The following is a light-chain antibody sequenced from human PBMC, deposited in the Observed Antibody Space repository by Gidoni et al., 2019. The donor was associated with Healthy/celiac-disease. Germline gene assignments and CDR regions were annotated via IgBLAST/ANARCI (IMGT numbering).Light chain of an antibody. CDR3: QQRSNWPLT. J-gene: IGKJ4*01. Sequence: EIELTKSPATLSLSPGERATLSCRASQSVSSYSAWYQQKPGQAPRLLIYDVSNRATGIPARFSGSGSGTDFTLTISCLEPEDFAVYFCQQRSNWPLTFGGGTKVEIK. V-gene: IGKV3-11*01. CDR1: QSVSSY. CDR2: DVS.